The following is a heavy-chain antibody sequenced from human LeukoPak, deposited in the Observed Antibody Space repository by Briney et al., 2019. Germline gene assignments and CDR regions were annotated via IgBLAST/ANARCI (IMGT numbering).Heavy chain of an antibody. D-gene: IGHD2-2*03. Sequence: SETLSLTCAVYGGSFSGYYWSWIRQPPGKGLEWIGEINHSGSTNYNPSLESRVTISVDTSKNQLSLKLSSVTAADTAVYYCARPGYCSSTSCPRWFDPWGQGTLVTVSS. J-gene: IGHJ5*02. V-gene: IGHV4-34*01. CDR2: INHSGST. CDR3: ARPGYCSSTSCPRWFDP. CDR1: GGSFSGYY.